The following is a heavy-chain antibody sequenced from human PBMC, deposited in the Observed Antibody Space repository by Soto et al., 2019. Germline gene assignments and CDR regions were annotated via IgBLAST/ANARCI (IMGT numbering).Heavy chain of an antibody. CDR2: INAGYGNT. J-gene: IGHJ4*02. V-gene: IGHV1-3*01. CDR3: ARDTGDGTFDF. Sequence: ASVKVSCKASGYTFSSYAMHWVRQAPGQRLEWMGWINAGYGNTKSSQKFQDGVTISRDTSASTAYMELTSLRSEDTAVYYCARDTGDGTFDFWGQGTLVTVSS. D-gene: IGHD7-27*01. CDR1: GYTFSSYA.